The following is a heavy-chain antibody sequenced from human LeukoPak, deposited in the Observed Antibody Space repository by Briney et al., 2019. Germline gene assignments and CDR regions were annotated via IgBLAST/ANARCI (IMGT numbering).Heavy chain of an antibody. J-gene: IGHJ4*02. V-gene: IGHV1-8*01. Sequence: GASVKVSCKASGYTFTSYDINWVRQATGQGLEWMGWMNPNSGNTGYAQKFQGRVTMTRNTSISTAYMELSSLRSEDTAVYYCARANTAMVFYYFDYWGQGTLVTVSS. D-gene: IGHD5-18*01. CDR1: GYTFTSYD. CDR3: ARANTAMVFYYFDY. CDR2: MNPNSGNT.